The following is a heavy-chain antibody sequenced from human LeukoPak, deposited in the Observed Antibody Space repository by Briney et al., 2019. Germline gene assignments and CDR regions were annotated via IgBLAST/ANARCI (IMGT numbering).Heavy chain of an antibody. Sequence: PSETLSLTCTVSGGSISSGSYYWSWIRQPAGKGLEWIGRIYTSGSTNYNPSIKSRVTISVDTSKNQFSLKLSSVTAADTAVYYCARDSPHCSSTSCYTGSVDYWGQGTLVTVSS. CDR3: ARDSPHCSSTSCYTGSVDY. J-gene: IGHJ4*02. CDR2: IYTSGST. V-gene: IGHV4-61*02. CDR1: GGSISSGSYY. D-gene: IGHD2-2*02.